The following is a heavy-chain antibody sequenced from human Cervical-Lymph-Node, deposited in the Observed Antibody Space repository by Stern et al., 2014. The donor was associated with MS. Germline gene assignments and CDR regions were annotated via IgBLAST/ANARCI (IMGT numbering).Heavy chain of an antibody. Sequence: QVQLVESGAEVKKSGSSVKVSCKASGYTFTYRYLHWVRQAPGQAPECMGWITPYNVNTNYAPKFQDRVTITRDMSLNIYMEVARLTSADTAMYFCARSSLDSDDEVFESWGQGTMVTVSS. J-gene: IGHJ3*02. V-gene: IGHV1-45*02. D-gene: IGHD3/OR15-3a*01. CDR1: GYTFTYRY. CDR2: ITPYNVNT. CDR3: ARSSLDSDDEVFES.